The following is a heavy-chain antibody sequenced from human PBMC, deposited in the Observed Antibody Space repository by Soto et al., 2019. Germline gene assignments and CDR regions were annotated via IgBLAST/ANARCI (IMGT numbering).Heavy chain of an antibody. CDR1: GGSISSSSYY. J-gene: IGHJ5*02. CDR3: ARLSGTMIVVVNNWFDP. D-gene: IGHD3-22*01. V-gene: IGHV4-39*01. Sequence: PSETLSLTCTVSGGSISSSSYYWGWIRQPPGKGLEWIGSIYYSGSTYYNPSLKSRVTISVDTSKNQFSLKLSSVTAADTAVYYCARLSGTMIVVVNNWFDPWRQGTLVTVSS. CDR2: IYYSGST.